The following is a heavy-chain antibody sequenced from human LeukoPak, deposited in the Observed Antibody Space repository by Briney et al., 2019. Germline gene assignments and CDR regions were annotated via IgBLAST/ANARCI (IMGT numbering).Heavy chain of an antibody. CDR1: GYSFSDYW. J-gene: IGHJ1*01. V-gene: IGHV5-51*01. CDR2: IYPGDSDT. Sequence: GESLNISCKGSGYSFSDYWIGWVRQMPGKGLELMGIIYPGDSDTRYRPSFQGQVAISADKSISTAYLQWSSLKASDTAMYYCATLHGDYAYFQPWGQGTLVTVSS. D-gene: IGHD4-17*01. CDR3: ATLHGDYAYFQP.